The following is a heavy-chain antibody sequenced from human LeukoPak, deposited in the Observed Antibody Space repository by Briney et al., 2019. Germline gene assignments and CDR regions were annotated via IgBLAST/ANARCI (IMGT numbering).Heavy chain of an antibody. V-gene: IGHV1-2*02. D-gene: IGHD3-3*01. J-gene: IGHJ4*02. Sequence: ASVKVSCKASGYIFIHHYIHWVRQAPGQGLEWMGWINPNNGVTSYAQRFQGRVTMTGDTSISTSYMELSNLRSDDTAIYYCLRIYYGPDYWGQGTLVTVSS. CDR2: INPNNGVT. CDR3: LRIYYGPDY. CDR1: GYIFIHHY.